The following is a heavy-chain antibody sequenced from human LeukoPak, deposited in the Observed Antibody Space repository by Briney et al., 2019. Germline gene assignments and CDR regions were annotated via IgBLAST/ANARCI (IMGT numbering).Heavy chain of an antibody. J-gene: IGHJ4*02. D-gene: IGHD3-22*01. V-gene: IGHV3-23*01. CDR2: ISDSGGRT. Sequence: GGSLRLSCAVSGITLSNYGMSWVRPAPGKGLEWVAGISDSGGRTNYADSVKGRFIISRDNPKNTLYLQMNSLRAEDTAVYFCAKRGVVIRVILVGFHKEAYYFDSWGQGALVTVSS. CDR3: AKRGVVIRVILVGFHKEAYYFDS. CDR1: GITLSNYG.